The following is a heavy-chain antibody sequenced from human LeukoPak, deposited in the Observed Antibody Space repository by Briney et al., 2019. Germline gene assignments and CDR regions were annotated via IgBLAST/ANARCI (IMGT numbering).Heavy chain of an antibody. Sequence: PGGSLRLSRAASGFTFSSYAMHWVRQAPGKGLEWVAVISYDGSNKYYADSVKGRFTISRDNSKSTLYLQMNSLRAEDTAVYYCARGLNEIDAFDIWGQGTMVTVSS. J-gene: IGHJ3*02. CDR2: ISYDGSNK. D-gene: IGHD1-1*01. V-gene: IGHV3-30-3*01. CDR1: GFTFSSYA. CDR3: ARGLNEIDAFDI.